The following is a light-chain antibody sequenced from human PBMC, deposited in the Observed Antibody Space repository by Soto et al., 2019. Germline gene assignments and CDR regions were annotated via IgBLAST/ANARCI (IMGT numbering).Light chain of an antibody. Sequence: DIQVTQSPSTLSASVGDRVTITCRASQPIRTWLAWYQEKPGKAPKLLIYDASSLESGVPQRFSGSGSGTEFTLTISSLQTDDFSTYYCQQYHSYWTFGQGTKVDIK. J-gene: IGKJ1*01. CDR2: DAS. CDR3: QQYHSYWT. CDR1: QPIRTW. V-gene: IGKV1-5*01.